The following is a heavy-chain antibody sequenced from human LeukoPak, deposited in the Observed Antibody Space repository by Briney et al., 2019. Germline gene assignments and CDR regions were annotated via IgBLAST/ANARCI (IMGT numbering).Heavy chain of an antibody. V-gene: IGHV1-8*03. CDR3: ARGGVPAAMGYYYYYMAV. D-gene: IGHD2-2*01. J-gene: IGHJ6*03. Sequence: ASAKVSCKASGYTFTSYDINGVRQATGQGLEWIGWMNPNSGNTGYPQKFQGRVTITRNTSISTADLQLSSLRSEDTAVYYCARGGVPAAMGYYYYYMAVWGKGTTVTVSS. CDR1: GYTFTSYD. CDR2: MNPNSGNT.